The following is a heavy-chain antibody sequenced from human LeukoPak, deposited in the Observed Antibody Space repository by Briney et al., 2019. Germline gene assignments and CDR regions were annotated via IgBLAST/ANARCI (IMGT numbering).Heavy chain of an antibody. Sequence: PGGSLRLSCAASGLTFSSYSMNWVRQAPGKGLEWVSSISSSSSYIYYADSVKGRFTISRDNAKNSLYLQMNSLRAEDTAVYYCARDARHIDSSGYPDYWGQGTLVTVSS. V-gene: IGHV3-21*01. D-gene: IGHD3-22*01. CDR3: ARDARHIDSSGYPDY. CDR2: ISSSSSYI. J-gene: IGHJ4*02. CDR1: GLTFSSYS.